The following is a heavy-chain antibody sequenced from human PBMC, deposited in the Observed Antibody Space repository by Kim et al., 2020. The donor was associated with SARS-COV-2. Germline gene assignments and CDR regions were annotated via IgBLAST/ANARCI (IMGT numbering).Heavy chain of an antibody. CDR1: GGSITSDGYY. Sequence: SETLSLTCSVSGGSITSDGYYWGWIRQPPGKGLEWIGSIHYTGTTYYNSSLKSRVTISVDPSKKQFSLKLSSVTAADTAVYYCERRVRSFSPLGYFDYWGQGTLVTVSS. CDR2: IHYTGTT. J-gene: IGHJ4*02. V-gene: IGHV4-39*01. D-gene: IGHD3-10*01. CDR3: ERRVRSFSPLGYFDY.